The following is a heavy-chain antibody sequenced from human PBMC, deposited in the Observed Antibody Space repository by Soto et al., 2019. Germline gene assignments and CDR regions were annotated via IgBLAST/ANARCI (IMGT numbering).Heavy chain of an antibody. CDR1: GGTFSSYA. CDR3: ARDRGGSYTNGMDV. V-gene: IGHV1-69*12. Sequence: QVQLVQSGAEVKKPGSSVKVSCKASGGTFSSYAISWVRQAPGQGLEWMGGIIPIFGTANYAQKFQGRVTXXAXEXTSTAYMELSSLRSEDTAVYYCARDRGGSYTNGMDVWGQGTTVTVSS. D-gene: IGHD1-26*01. J-gene: IGHJ6*02. CDR2: IIPIFGTA.